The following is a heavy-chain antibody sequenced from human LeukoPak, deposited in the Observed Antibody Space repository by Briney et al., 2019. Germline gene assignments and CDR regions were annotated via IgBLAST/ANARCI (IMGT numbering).Heavy chain of an antibody. Sequence: PGGSLRLSCAASGFTFSYLWMSWVRQAPGKGLEWVGRIKSKTDGGTTDYAAPVRGRFTISRDDSKNTLYLQMDSLRTEDTAVYYCTTDQTARHFYHPVMDAWGQGTTVTVSS. CDR1: GFTFSYLW. V-gene: IGHV3-15*01. CDR2: IKSKTDGGTT. D-gene: IGHD6-6*01. J-gene: IGHJ6*02. CDR3: TTDQTARHFYHPVMDA.